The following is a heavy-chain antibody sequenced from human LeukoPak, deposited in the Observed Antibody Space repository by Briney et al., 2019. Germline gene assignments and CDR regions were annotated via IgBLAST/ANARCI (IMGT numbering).Heavy chain of an antibody. D-gene: IGHD3-10*01. J-gene: IGHJ4*02. CDR3: AKDRWYDGESGYFDH. CDR1: GFTFKNYA. CDR2: LSGSGAAT. V-gene: IGHV3-23*01. Sequence: GGSPRLSCEASGFTFKNYAMAWVRQAPGKGLEWVSGLSGSGAATFYADSAKGRFTISRDNSNNTLYLRLNSLRAEDTAIYFCAKDRWYDGESGYFDHWGRGTLVTVSS.